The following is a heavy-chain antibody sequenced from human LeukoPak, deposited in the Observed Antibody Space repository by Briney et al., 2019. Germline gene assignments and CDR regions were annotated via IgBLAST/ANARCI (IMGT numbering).Heavy chain of an antibody. V-gene: IGHV4-31*03. J-gene: IGHJ3*02. Sequence: SETLSLTCTVSGGSISSDGYYWSWIRQHPGKGLEWLGYTYYSGSTYYNPSLKSRVSISVDTSKNQFSLKLSSVTVADTAVYFCARDWRKWTTVTTPHGAFDIWGQGTMVTVSS. CDR2: TYYSGST. CDR1: GGSISSDGYY. CDR3: ARDWRKWTTVTTPHGAFDI. D-gene: IGHD4-17*01.